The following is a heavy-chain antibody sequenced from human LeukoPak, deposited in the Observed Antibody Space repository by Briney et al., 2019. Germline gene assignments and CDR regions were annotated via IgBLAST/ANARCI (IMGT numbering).Heavy chain of an antibody. CDR2: IYTSGST. CDR1: GGSFSGYY. CDR3: ARDSVFDIVVVPAAMEVGALYYYYYMDV. V-gene: IGHV4-4*07. J-gene: IGHJ6*03. D-gene: IGHD2-2*01. Sequence: SETLSLTCAVYGGSFSGYYWSWIRQPAGKGLEWIGRIYTSGSTNYNPSLKSRVTMSVDTSKNQFSLKLSSVTAADTAVYYCARDSVFDIVVVPAAMEVGALYYYYYMDVWGKGTTVTVSS.